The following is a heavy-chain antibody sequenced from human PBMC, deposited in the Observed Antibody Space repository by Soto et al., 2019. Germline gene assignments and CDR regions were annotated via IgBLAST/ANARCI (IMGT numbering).Heavy chain of an antibody. CDR2: VYYRGRS. V-gene: IGHV4-39*01. CDR3: VSQRTSVLTQAYFDY. D-gene: IGHD2-8*01. J-gene: IGHJ4*02. Sequence: TLSLTCTFSGGSVSNSNYYWGWIRQSPGKGLEWIGSVYYRGRSYSKSSVKSRVTISVDTSKNQFSLNLNSVTASDTAVYYCVSQRTSVLTQAYFDYWGPGALVTVSS. CDR1: GGSVSNSNYY.